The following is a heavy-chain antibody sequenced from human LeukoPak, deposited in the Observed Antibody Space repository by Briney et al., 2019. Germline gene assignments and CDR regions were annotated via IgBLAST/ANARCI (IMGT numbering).Heavy chain of an antibody. CDR3: ARDRGYCSGGSCYWTSFDP. D-gene: IGHD2-15*01. Sequence: GRSLRLSCAASGFTFSDYYMSWIRQAPGKGLEWVSYISSSGSTIYYADSVKGRFTISRDNAKNSLYLQMNSLRAEDTAVYYCARDRGYCSGGSCYWTSFDPWGQGTLVTVSS. J-gene: IGHJ5*02. CDR1: GFTFSDYY. V-gene: IGHV3-11*04. CDR2: ISSSGSTI.